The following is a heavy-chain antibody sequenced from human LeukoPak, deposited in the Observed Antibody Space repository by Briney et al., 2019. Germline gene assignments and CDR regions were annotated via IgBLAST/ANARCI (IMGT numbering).Heavy chain of an antibody. J-gene: IGHJ4*02. CDR2: ISGSGDNT. CDR3: ARGRDGYNFLDY. D-gene: IGHD5-24*01. CDR1: GFTFSSYA. V-gene: IGHV3-23*01. Sequence: PGGSLRLSCAASGFTFSSYAMSWVRQAPGKGLEWVSGISGSGDNTYYADSVKGRFTISRDNAKNTLYLQMNSLRAEDTAVYYCARGRDGYNFLDYWGQGTLVTVSS.